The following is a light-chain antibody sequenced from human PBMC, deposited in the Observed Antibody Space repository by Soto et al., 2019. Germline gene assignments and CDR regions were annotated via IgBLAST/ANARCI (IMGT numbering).Light chain of an antibody. CDR1: QSVSSSC. V-gene: IGKV3-20*01. Sequence: EIVLTQSPGTLSLSPGERATLSCRASQSVSSSCLAWYQQKPGQAPRLLIYGASNRATGIPDRFSGSGSGTDFTLTISRLEPEDFALYYCQQYGSSLYTFGQGTKLEIK. J-gene: IGKJ2*01. CDR2: GAS. CDR3: QQYGSSLYT.